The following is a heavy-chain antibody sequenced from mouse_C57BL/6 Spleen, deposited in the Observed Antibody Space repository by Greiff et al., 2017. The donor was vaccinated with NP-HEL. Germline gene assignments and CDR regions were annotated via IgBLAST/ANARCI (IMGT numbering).Heavy chain of an antibody. CDR1: GYTFTSYW. J-gene: IGHJ4*01. D-gene: IGHD2-4*01. V-gene: IGHV1-55*01. CDR2: IYPGSGST. Sequence: QVQLQQPGAELVKPGASVKMSCKASGYTFTSYWITWVKQRPGQGLEWIGDIYPGSGSTNYNEKFKSKATLTVDTSSSTAYMQLSSLTSEDSAVYYCARNYDYSHYYAMDYWGQGTSVTVSS. CDR3: ARNYDYSHYYAMDY.